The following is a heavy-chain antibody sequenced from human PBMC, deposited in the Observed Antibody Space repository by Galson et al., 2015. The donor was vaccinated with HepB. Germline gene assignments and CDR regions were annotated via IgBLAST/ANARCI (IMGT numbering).Heavy chain of an antibody. CDR1: GFTFSSYA. CDR3: AKDRRRAYYYGSGSYYTQNDAFDI. CDR2: ISGSGGST. V-gene: IGHV3-23*01. Sequence: SLRLSCAASGFTFSSYAMSWVRQAPGKGLEWVSAISGSGGSTYYADSVKGRFTISRDNSKNTLYLQMNSLRAEDTAVYYCAKDRRRAYYYGSGSYYTQNDAFDIWGQGTMVTVSS. D-gene: IGHD3-10*01. J-gene: IGHJ3*02.